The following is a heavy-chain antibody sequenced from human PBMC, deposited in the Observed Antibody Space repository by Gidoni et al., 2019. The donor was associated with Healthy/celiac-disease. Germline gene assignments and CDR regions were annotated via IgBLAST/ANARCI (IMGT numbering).Heavy chain of an antibody. V-gene: IGHV3-21*01. CDR2: ISSSSSYI. CDR3: ALGKAGAIGY. D-gene: IGHD6-19*01. CDR1: GFTFSSYS. J-gene: IGHJ4*02. Sequence: EVQLVESGGGLVKPGGSLRLPCSPSGFTFSSYSMNWVRQAPGKGLEWVSSISSSSSYIYYADSVKGRFTISRDNAKNSLYLQMNSLRAEDTAVYYCALGKAGAIGYWGQGTLVTVSS.